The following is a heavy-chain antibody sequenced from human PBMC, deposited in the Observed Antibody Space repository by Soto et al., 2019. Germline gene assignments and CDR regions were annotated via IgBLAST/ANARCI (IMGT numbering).Heavy chain of an antibody. Sequence: GGSLRLSXTASGFAFSNYAMTWVRQAPGKGLEWVSIINASGRSTYHADSVKGRFTISRDNSKNTLYLRMTSLRAEDTAVYYCAKDRNWLDVLLDSWGQGTVVTVSS. D-gene: IGHD1-20*01. CDR2: INASGRST. J-gene: IGHJ4*02. CDR1: GFAFSNYA. CDR3: AKDRNWLDVLLDS. V-gene: IGHV3-23*01.